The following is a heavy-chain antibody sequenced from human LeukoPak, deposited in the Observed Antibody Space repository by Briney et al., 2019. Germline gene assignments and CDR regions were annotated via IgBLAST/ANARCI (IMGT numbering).Heavy chain of an antibody. Sequence: ASVKVSCKVSGYPFTDQFINWVRQAPGRGLEWMGWINPNSGDTNYEQRFQGRVTMTRDTSISTAYMDLTRLASDDTAVYYCARGELLVDYWGQGTLVTVSS. J-gene: IGHJ4*02. D-gene: IGHD3-10*01. CDR3: ARGELLVDY. CDR2: INPNSGDT. CDR1: GYPFTDQF. V-gene: IGHV1-2*02.